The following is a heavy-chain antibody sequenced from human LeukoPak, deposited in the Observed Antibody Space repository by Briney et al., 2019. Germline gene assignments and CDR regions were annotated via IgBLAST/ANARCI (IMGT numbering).Heavy chain of an antibody. CDR1: GFTFSSYS. D-gene: IGHD3-22*01. J-gene: IGHJ4*02. V-gene: IGHV3-48*01. Sequence: GGSLRLSCAASGFTFSSYSMNWVRQAPGKGLEWVSYISSSTSTIYYADSVKGRFTISRDNAKNSLYLQMNSLRAEDTAVYYCAKSSSSYYDTSGYLDYWGQGTLVTVSS. CDR3: AKSSSSYYDTSGYLDY. CDR2: ISSSTSTI.